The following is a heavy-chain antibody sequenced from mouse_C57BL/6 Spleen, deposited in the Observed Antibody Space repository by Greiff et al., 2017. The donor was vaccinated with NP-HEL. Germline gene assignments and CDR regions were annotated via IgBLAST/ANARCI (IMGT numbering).Heavy chain of an antibody. D-gene: IGHD1-1*01. J-gene: IGHJ1*03. CDR1: GFSLTSYG. CDR2: IWSDGST. Sequence: VMLVESGPGLVAPSQSLSITCTVSGFSLTSYGVHWVRQPPGKGLEWLVVIWSDGSTTYNSALKSRLSISKDNSKSQVFLKMNSLQTDDTAMYYCVRHNYGSSYGYFDVWGTGTTVTVSS. CDR3: VRHNYGSSYGYFDV. V-gene: IGHV2-6-1*01.